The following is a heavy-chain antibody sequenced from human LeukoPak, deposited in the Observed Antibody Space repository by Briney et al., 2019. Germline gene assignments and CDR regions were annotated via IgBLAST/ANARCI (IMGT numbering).Heavy chain of an antibody. CDR2: ISWNSGSI. D-gene: IGHD3-22*01. CDR1: GFTFDDYA. J-gene: IGHJ4*02. CDR3: AKDRHYYDSSGYSD. V-gene: IGHV3-9*01. Sequence: GGSLRLSCAASGFTFDDYAMHWVRQAPGKGLEWVSGISWNSGSIGYADSVKGRFTISRDNAKNSLYLQMNSLRAEDTALYYCAKDRHYYDSSGYSDWGQGTLVTVSS.